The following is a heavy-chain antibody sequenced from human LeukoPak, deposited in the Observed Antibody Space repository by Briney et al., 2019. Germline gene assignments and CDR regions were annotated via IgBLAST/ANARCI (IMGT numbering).Heavy chain of an antibody. CDR3: ARVTAMGRYAFDI. J-gene: IGHJ3*02. Sequence: AGSLRLSCAASGFTFSSYWMSWVRQAPGKGLEWVANIKQDGSEKYYVDSVKGRFTISRDNAKNSLYLQMNSLRAEDTAVYYCARVTAMGRYAFDIWGQGTMVTVSS. V-gene: IGHV3-7*03. CDR1: GFTFSSYW. D-gene: IGHD2-21*02. CDR2: IKQDGSEK.